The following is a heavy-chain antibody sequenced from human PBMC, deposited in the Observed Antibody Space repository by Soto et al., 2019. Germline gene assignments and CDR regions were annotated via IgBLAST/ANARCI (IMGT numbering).Heavy chain of an antibody. CDR1: GDSFNDYY. J-gene: IGHJ6*03. CDR2: INPNGGVT. CDR3: ARESGGATATLDYYYCYMDV. Sequence: QVQLVQSGAEVRKPGASVTVSCRSSGDSFNDYYIHWVRQAPGQGFEWMGWINPNGGVTKYAQKFHGWVSMTRDTSIRTVYMQLSRLRSDDTAVYYCARESGGATATLDYYYCYMDVWGTGTTVTVSS. D-gene: IGHD5-12*01. V-gene: IGHV1-2*04.